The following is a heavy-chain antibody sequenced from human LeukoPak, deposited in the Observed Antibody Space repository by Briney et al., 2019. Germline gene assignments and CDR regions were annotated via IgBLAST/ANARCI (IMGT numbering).Heavy chain of an antibody. V-gene: IGHV4-30-4*08. CDR3: ARSRRRATYCGGDCYVEDI. J-gene: IGHJ3*02. CDR2: INHSGST. D-gene: IGHD2-21*01. CDR1: GGSISSGDYY. Sequence: PSQTLSLTCTVPGGSISSGDYYWSWIRQPPGKGLEWIGEINHSGSTNYNPSLKSRVAISADTSKNQFSLKLSSVTAADTAVYYCARSRRRATYCGGDCYVEDIWGQGTMVTVSS.